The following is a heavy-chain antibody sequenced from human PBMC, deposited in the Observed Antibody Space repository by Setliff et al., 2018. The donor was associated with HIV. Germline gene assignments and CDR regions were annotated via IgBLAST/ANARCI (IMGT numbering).Heavy chain of an antibody. V-gene: IGHV4-39*07. J-gene: IGHJ4*02. CDR1: GGSISSSSYY. Sequence: SETLSLTCTVSGGSISSSSYYWGWIRQPPGKGLEWIGSSYYSGSTDHNPSLKRRVSISLDTSKNQFSLRLNSATAADTAVYYCARDQPQDYDSLTGYYTGRYFDYWGRGTLVTVSS. CDR3: ARDQPQDYDSLTGYYTGRYFDY. D-gene: IGHD3-9*01. CDR2: SYYSGST.